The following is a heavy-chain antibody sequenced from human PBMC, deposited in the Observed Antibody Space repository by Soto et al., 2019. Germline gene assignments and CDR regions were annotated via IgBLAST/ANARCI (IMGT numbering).Heavy chain of an antibody. D-gene: IGHD3-10*01. J-gene: IGHJ4*02. CDR1: GFIFSGYW. Sequence: EVQLVESGGGLVQPGGSLRLSCVASGFIFSGYWMHWVRQAPGKGLVWVSRINSDGSSTSYADSVKGRFTISRDNAKNTMYLQMNSLRAEDTAVYYCARLLGGSGSFIDYWGQGTLVNVSS. CDR2: INSDGSST. V-gene: IGHV3-74*01. CDR3: ARLLGGSGSFIDY.